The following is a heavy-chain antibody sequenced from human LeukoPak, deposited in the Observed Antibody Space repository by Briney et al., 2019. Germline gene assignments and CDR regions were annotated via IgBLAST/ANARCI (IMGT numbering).Heavy chain of an antibody. D-gene: IGHD2-2*01. V-gene: IGHV4-34*01. Sequence: SETLSLTCAVYGGSFSGYYWSWIRQPPGKGLEWIGEINHSGSTNYNPSLKSRVTISADTSKNQFSLKLSSVTAADTAVYYCARGRGPTRALEKDIVVVPAEVGFDYWGQGTLVTVSS. CDR2: INHSGST. J-gene: IGHJ4*02. CDR1: GGSFSGYY. CDR3: ARGRGPTRALEKDIVVVPAEVGFDY.